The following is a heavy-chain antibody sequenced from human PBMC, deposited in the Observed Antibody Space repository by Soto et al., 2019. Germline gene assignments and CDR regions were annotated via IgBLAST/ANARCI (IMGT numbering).Heavy chain of an antibody. CDR3: ASRPYRGGWYSDYYYGMYV. J-gene: IGHJ6*02. CDR2: INHSGST. D-gene: IGHD6-19*01. Sequence: QVQLQQWGAGLLKPSETLSLTCAVYGGSFSGYYWSWIRQPPGKGLEWIGEINHSGSTNYNPSLKGRVTISVDTSKNHSCLQLSSVTAADTAVYYWASRPYRGGWYSDYYYGMYVWGQGTTVTVSS. V-gene: IGHV4-34*01. CDR1: GGSFSGYY.